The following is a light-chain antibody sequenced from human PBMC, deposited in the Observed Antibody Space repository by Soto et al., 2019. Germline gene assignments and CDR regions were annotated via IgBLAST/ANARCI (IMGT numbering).Light chain of an antibody. J-gene: IGKJ1*01. CDR2: GAS. CDR1: QGISKW. V-gene: IGKV1-5*01. Sequence: DIQMTQSPSTLSASVGDRVTITCRASQGISKWLAWYQQKPGKAPKLLIYGASSLESGVPSRFSGSGSGTEFTLTISSLQPDDFATYFCQQYNSYDMWSSGQGTKE. CDR3: QQYNSYDMWS.